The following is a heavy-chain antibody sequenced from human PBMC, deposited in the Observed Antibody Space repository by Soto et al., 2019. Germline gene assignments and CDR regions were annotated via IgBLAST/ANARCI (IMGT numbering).Heavy chain of an antibody. CDR2: VYYSGST. D-gene: IGHD6-19*01. V-gene: IGHV4-39*01. CDR1: GGSISSGSYY. Sequence: SETLSLTCTVSGGSISSGSYYWNWIRQPPGKGLEWIGNVYYSGSTNYNPSLESRVTISVDTSKNQFSLKLSSVTAADTAVYYSARHRIAVAGTYLDYWGQGTLVTVSS. CDR3: ARHRIAVAGTYLDY. J-gene: IGHJ4*02.